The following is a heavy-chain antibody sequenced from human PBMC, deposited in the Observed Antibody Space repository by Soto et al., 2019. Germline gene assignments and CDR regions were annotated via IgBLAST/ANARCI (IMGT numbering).Heavy chain of an antibody. J-gene: IGHJ6*02. CDR3: ARDLVGATRWYYYGMDV. V-gene: IGHV3-7*01. Sequence: EVQLVESGGGLVQPGGSLRLSCAASGFTFSSYWMSWVRQAPGKGLEWVANIKQDGSEKYYVDSVKGRFTISRDNAKNSLYLQMNSLRAEDTAVYYCARDLVGATRWYYYGMDVWGQGTTVTVSS. CDR2: IKQDGSEK. D-gene: IGHD1-26*01. CDR1: GFTFSSYW.